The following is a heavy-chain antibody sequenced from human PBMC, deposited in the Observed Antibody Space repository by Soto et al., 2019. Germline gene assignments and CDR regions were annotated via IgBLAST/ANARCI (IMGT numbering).Heavy chain of an antibody. J-gene: IGHJ1*01. CDR3: ARRTSSGSSYGFQH. CDR2: IYSSGST. V-gene: IGHV3-66*04. Sequence: EVQLVESGGGLVQPGGSLRLSCAASGVTVSSNYMNWVRQAPGKGLEWVSIIYSSGSTYYADSVKGRFTFSRDNSKNTLYPQMQSLRAEDTAVYYCARRTSSGSSYGFQHWGQGTLVTVSS. D-gene: IGHD6-6*01. CDR1: GVTVSSNY.